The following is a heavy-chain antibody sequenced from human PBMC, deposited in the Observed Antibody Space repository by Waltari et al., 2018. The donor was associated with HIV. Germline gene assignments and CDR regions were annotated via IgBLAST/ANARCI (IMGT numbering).Heavy chain of an antibody. CDR3: ARVPFASSWSADSFDV. D-gene: IGHD6-13*01. J-gene: IGHJ3*01. CDR2: IWYDGSKK. Sequence: VQLEESGGGVVQPGRSRRLSCAESGFRVSDYGMHWVRQAPGKGLQWVAVIWYDGSKKEYSDSVKGRFTISKDNSKNTLFLQMNSLRVDDTAVYFCARVPFASSWSADSFDVWGPGTRITVSS. CDR1: GFRVSDYG. V-gene: IGHV3-33*01.